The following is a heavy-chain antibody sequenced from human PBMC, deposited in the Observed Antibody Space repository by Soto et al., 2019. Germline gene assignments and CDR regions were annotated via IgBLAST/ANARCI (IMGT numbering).Heavy chain of an antibody. V-gene: IGHV3-49*03. CDR2: IRSKAYGGTT. J-gene: IGHJ4*02. CDR3: TRERIVVVRQGLKFDY. D-gene: IGHD3-22*01. Sequence: GGSLRLSCTASGFTFGDYAMSWFRQAPGKGLEWVGFIRSKAYGGTTEYAASVKGRFTISRDDSKSIAYLQMNSLKTEDTAVYYCTRERIVVVRQGLKFDYWGQGTLVTVSS. CDR1: GFTFGDYA.